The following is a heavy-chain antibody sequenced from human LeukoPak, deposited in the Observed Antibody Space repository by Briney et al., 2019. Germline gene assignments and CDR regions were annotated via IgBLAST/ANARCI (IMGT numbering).Heavy chain of an antibody. Sequence: SQTLSRTCTVSGGSISSDSYYWSWIRQPPGKGPEWIGYIYYSGSTYYNPSLKSRVTISVDTSKNQFSLKLTSVTAADTAVYYCARDSSGSITKGYLYYYMDVWGKGTTVTVSS. D-gene: IGHD3-22*01. V-gene: IGHV4-30-4*08. CDR3: ARDSSGSITKGYLYYYMDV. J-gene: IGHJ6*03. CDR2: IYYSGST. CDR1: GGSISSDSYY.